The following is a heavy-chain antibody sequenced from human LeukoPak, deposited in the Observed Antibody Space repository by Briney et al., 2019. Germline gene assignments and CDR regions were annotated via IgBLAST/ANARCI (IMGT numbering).Heavy chain of an antibody. J-gene: IGHJ4*02. CDR3: ARGLFWYFDY. CDR1: GGSVSSGSYY. V-gene: IGHV4-61*03. CDR2: IYYSGST. D-gene: IGHD2/OR15-2a*01. Sequence: SETLDLTCTVSGGSVSSGSYYWSWIRQPPGKGLEWIGYIYYSGSTNYNPSLKSRVTISLDTSKNHFSLKLSSVTAADTAVYYCARGLFWYFDYWGQGTLGTVSS.